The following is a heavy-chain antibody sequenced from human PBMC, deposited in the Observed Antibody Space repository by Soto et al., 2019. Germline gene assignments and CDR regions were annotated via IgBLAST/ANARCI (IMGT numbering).Heavy chain of an antibody. D-gene: IGHD6-19*01. CDR1: GYTFTSYA. J-gene: IGHJ4*02. V-gene: IGHV1-3*04. CDR2: INTGNGNT. CDR3: ARVSGWYDFDY. Sequence: QVQLVQSGAEVKKPGASVKVSCKASGYTFTSYAMHWVRQAPGQRLEWMGWINTGNGNTKYSRKFQGRVTITRDTSASRAYMELSSLRSEDTAVYYCARVSGWYDFDYWGQGTLVTVSS.